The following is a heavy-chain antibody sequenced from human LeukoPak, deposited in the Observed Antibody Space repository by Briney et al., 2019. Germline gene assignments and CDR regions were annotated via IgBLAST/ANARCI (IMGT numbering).Heavy chain of an antibody. V-gene: IGHV4-39*01. CDR3: ARLSFSSSGWYPLDY. Sequence: SETLSLTCTASGGSISSSSYYWGWIRQPPGKGLEWIGSIYYSGTTYYNPSLKSRVTISVDTSKNQFSLKLSSVTAADTAVYYCARLSFSSSGWYPLDYWGQGTLVTVSS. J-gene: IGHJ4*02. CDR1: GGSISSSSYY. D-gene: IGHD6-19*01. CDR2: IYYSGTT.